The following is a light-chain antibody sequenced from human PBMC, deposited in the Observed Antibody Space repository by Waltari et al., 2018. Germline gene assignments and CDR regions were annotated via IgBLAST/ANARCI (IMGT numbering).Light chain of an antibody. CDR1: GSNLGSRS. V-gene: IGLV1-47*01. CDR3: VAGDDSLSGRL. CDR2: KND. Sequence: QSVLTQQPSASGTPGQRVTISCSGSGSNLGSRSVYWYHQLPGTAPKRLIYKNDQRPSGGADRCSGAKSGTSASLAISGMRSEDAADYYCVAGDDSLSGRLFGGGTKLTVL. J-gene: IGLJ3*02.